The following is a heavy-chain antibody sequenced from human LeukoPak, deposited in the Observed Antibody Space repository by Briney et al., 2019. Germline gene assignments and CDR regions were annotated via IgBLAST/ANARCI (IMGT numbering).Heavy chain of an antibody. D-gene: IGHD5-18*01. CDR3: ARDRAYSYGTAWYFDL. Sequence: GGSLRLSCAASGFTVSSKYMSWVRQAPGRGLEWVSVIYSGGTTYYADSVKGRFTISGDNSKNTLYLQMNSLRAEDTAVYYCARDRAYSYGTAWYFDLWGRGTLVTVSS. CDR1: GFTVSSKY. CDR2: IYSGGTT. V-gene: IGHV3-66*01. J-gene: IGHJ2*01.